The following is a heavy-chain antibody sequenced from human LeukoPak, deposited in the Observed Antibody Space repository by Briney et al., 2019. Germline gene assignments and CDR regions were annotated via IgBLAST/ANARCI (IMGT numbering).Heavy chain of an antibody. CDR2: INPNSGGT. D-gene: IGHD3-22*01. J-gene: IGHJ6*03. CDR3: ARAGYDSSGYYVPIYYYYYYYMDV. CDR1: GYTFTGYY. Sequence: ASVKVSCKASGYTFTGYYMHWVRQAPGQGLEWMGWINPNSGGTNYAQKFQGRVTMTRDTSISTAYMELSRLRSDDTAVYYCARAGYDSSGYYVPIYYYYYYYMDVWGKGTTVTISS. V-gene: IGHV1-2*02.